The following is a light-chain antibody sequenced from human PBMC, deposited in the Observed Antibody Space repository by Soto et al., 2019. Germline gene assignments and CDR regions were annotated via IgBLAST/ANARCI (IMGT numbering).Light chain of an antibody. V-gene: IGKV3-20*01. Sequence: EIVLTQSPGTLSLSPGERATLSCRASQSISSTHLAWYQHKPGQAPRLLIYGSSTRATGVPDRFSGSGSGTDYTLTITGLEAEDSAVYYCQLYGTSPPRYIFGQGTKLEIK. J-gene: IGKJ2*01. CDR1: QSISSTH. CDR3: QLYGTSPPRYI. CDR2: GSS.